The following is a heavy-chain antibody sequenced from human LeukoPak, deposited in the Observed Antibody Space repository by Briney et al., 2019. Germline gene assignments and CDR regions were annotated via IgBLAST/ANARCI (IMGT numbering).Heavy chain of an antibody. Sequence: PGGSLRLSCAASGFTFSDYSMNWVRQAPGKGLEWVSYISSSSSTIYYADSVKGRFTISRDNAKNSLYLQMNSLRAEDTAVYYCARPYSGSWPDWYFDLWGRGTLVTVSS. CDR3: ARPYSGSWPDWYFDL. D-gene: IGHD6-13*01. CDR1: GFTFSDYS. V-gene: IGHV3-48*04. CDR2: ISSSSSTI. J-gene: IGHJ2*01.